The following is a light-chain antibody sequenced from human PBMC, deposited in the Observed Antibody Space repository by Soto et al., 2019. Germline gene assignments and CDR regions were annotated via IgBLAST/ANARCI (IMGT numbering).Light chain of an antibody. J-gene: IGKJ1*01. V-gene: IGKV3-11*01. CDR2: DVS. CDR1: ESVSTY. Sequence: EVVLTQSPATLSLSPGESATLSCRASESVSTYLAWYQQRPGQAPRLLMYDVSKGATDTPARFSGSGSGTDFTLTISSLEPEDFAIYYCQQGTNWPPRTFGPGTKVDIK. CDR3: QQGTNWPPRT.